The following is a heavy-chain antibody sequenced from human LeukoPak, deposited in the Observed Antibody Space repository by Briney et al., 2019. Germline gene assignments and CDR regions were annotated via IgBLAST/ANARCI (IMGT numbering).Heavy chain of an antibody. CDR3: ARAVSSSSGNFDY. J-gene: IGHJ4*02. Sequence: GESLKISCKASGYSFTTYWIGWVRQMPGKGLEWMGIIYPGDSDTRYGPSFPGQVTMSADKSISTAYLQWSSLKASDTAIYYCARAVSSSSGNFDYWGQGTLVIVSS. D-gene: IGHD6-6*01. CDR2: IYPGDSDT. V-gene: IGHV5-51*01. CDR1: GYSFTTYW.